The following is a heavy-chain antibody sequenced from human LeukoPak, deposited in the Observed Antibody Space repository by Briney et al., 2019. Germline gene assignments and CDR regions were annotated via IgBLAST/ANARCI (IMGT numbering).Heavy chain of an antibody. Sequence: GGSLRLSCAASGFTFSSYGMHWVRQAPGKGLEWVAFIRYDGSNKYYADSVKGRFTISRDNPKNTLYLQMNSLRAEDTAVYYCAKDRGSYRILTGWFDYWGQGTLVTVSS. CDR1: GFTFSSYG. J-gene: IGHJ4*02. CDR3: AKDRGSYRILTGWFDY. CDR2: IRYDGSNK. V-gene: IGHV3-30*02. D-gene: IGHD1-26*01.